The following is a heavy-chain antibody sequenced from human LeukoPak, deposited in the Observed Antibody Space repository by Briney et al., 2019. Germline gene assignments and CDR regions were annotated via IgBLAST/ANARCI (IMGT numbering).Heavy chain of an antibody. CDR3: ARAWSSSWYPYYFDY. V-gene: IGHV3-7*01. CDR1: GLTFSSYW. J-gene: IGHJ4*02. D-gene: IGHD6-13*01. CDR2: IKQDGSEK. Sequence: PGGSLRLSCAASGLTFSSYWMSWVRQAPGKGLEWVANIKQDGSEKYYVDSVKGRFTISRDNAKNSLYLQMNSLRAEDTAVYYCARAWSSSWYPYYFDYWGQGTLVTVSS.